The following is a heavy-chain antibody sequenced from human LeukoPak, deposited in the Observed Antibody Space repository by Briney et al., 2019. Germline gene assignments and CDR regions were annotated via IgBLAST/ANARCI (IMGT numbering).Heavy chain of an antibody. CDR1: GFTFSSYA. Sequence: GGSLRLSCAASGFTFSSYAMSWVRQAPGKGLEWVSAISGSGGSAYYADSVKGRFTISRDNSKNTLYLQMNSLRAEDTAVYYCARDGSRRGMIVVVWSRDAFDIWGQGTMVTVSS. CDR2: ISGSGGSA. J-gene: IGHJ3*02. V-gene: IGHV3-23*01. CDR3: ARDGSRRGMIVVVWSRDAFDI. D-gene: IGHD3-22*01.